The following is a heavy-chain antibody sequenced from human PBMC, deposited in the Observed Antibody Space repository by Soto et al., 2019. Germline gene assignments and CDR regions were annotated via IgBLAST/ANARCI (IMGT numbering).Heavy chain of an antibody. CDR1: GGSFSGYY. CDR3: ARRQVYYDFWSGSPRSMDV. J-gene: IGHJ6*03. CDR2: INHSGST. Sequence: PSETLSLTCAVYGGSFSGYYWSWIRQPPGKGLEWIGEINHSGSTNYNPSLKSRVTVSVDTSKNQFSLKLSSVTAADTAVYYCARRQVYYDFWSGSPRSMDVWGKGTTVTVS. V-gene: IGHV4-34*01. D-gene: IGHD3-3*01.